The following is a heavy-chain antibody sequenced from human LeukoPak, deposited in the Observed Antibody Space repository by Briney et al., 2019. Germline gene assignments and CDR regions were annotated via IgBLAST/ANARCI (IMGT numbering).Heavy chain of an antibody. J-gene: IGHJ4*02. Sequence: VASVKVSCEASGGTFSSYAISWVRQAPGQGLEWMGRIIPILGIANYAQKFQGRVTITADKSTSTAYMELSSLRSEDTAVYYCARDDYGGNSGRDYWGQGTLVTVSS. CDR3: ARDDYGGNSGRDY. CDR2: IIPILGIA. CDR1: GGTFSSYA. D-gene: IGHD4-17*01. V-gene: IGHV1-69*04.